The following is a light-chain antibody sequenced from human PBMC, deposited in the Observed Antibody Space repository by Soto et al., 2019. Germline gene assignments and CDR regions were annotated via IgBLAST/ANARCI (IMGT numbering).Light chain of an antibody. J-gene: IGKJ3*01. CDR3: QQYGSSLFT. CDR2: GTS. Sequence: DIVLTQSPGTLSLSPGERATLSCRASQSVSSKYLAWYQQKPGQPPRVLIYGTSIRATGVPERFSGSGSGTDFTLTITRLEPEDFAVYYCQQYGSSLFTFGPGTKVDFK. V-gene: IGKV3-20*01. CDR1: QSVSSKY.